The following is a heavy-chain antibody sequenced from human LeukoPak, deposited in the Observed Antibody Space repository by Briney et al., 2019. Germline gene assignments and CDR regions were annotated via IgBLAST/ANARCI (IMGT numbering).Heavy chain of an antibody. Sequence: PGGSLRLSCAASGFTFSSYGMHWVRQAPGKGLEWVAFVRYDGTNKYYADSVKGRFTISRDNSKNTLYLQMNSLRAADTAVYYCAKDSNYYGSGSYYPPLYWGQGTLVTVSS. CDR3: AKDSNYYGSGSYYPPLY. D-gene: IGHD3-10*01. CDR1: GFTFSSYG. J-gene: IGHJ4*02. V-gene: IGHV3-30*02. CDR2: VRYDGTNK.